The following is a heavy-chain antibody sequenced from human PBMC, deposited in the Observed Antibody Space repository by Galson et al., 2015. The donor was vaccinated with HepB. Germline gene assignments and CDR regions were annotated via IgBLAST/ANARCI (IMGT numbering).Heavy chain of an antibody. D-gene: IGHD6-13*01. CDR3: ARAAKQTFDF. CDR2: ISAYNGDT. J-gene: IGHJ4*02. Sequence: SVKVSCKASGYTFSNYGLSWVRQVPGQGLEWMGWISAYNGDTKYARKLQGRVTMTTDTSTSTAYMDLRSLRSDDTAVYYCARAAKQTFDFWGQGTLVTVSS. CDR1: GYTFSNYG. V-gene: IGHV1-18*04.